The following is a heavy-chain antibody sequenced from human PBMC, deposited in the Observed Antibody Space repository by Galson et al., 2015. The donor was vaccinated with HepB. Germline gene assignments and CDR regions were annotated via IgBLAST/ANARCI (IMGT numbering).Heavy chain of an antibody. CDR1: GFTFSSYA. V-gene: IGHV3-23*01. J-gene: IGHJ4*02. CDR2: ISGSGGST. Sequence: SLRLSCAASGFTFSSYAMSWVRQAPGKGLEWVSAISGSGGSTYYADSVKGRFTISRDNSKNTLYLQMNSLRAEDTAVYYCAKGYCSSTSCPNDYWGQGTLVTVSS. CDR3: AKGYCSSTSCPNDY. D-gene: IGHD2-2*01.